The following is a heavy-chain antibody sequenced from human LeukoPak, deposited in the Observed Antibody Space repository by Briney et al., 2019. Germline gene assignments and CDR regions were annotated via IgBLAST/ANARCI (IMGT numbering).Heavy chain of an antibody. V-gene: IGHV4-4*08. J-gene: IGHJ2*01. CDR1: GGSITGYY. CDR3: ARDSSGWSNWYFDL. D-gene: IGHD6-19*01. CDR2: MFPSGST. Sequence: PLETLSLTCSVSGGSITGYYRNWIRQPPGKGLEWIGYMFPSGSTNYNPSLKSRVTISEDTSKNQVSLKLTSVTAADTAVYYCARDSSGWSNWYFDLWGRGTLVTVSS.